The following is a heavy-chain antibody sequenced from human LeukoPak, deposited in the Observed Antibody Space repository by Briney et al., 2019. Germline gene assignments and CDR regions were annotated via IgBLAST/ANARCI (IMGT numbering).Heavy chain of an antibody. D-gene: IGHD6-6*01. V-gene: IGHV3-21*01. CDR3: ARDRWGSIAANIWFDP. CDR1: GFTFSSYA. Sequence: GRSLRLSHAASGFTFSSYAMSSVRQAPRNGLECVSSIKSSGSYISYADSVKGRFTITRDNAKNSLYLQMNSLRAEDTAIYYCARDRWGSIAANIWFDPWGQGTLVTVSS. J-gene: IGHJ5*02. CDR2: IKSSGSYI.